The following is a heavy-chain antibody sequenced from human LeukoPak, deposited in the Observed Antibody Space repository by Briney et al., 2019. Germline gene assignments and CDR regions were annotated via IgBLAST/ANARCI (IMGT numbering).Heavy chain of an antibody. Sequence: SETLSLTCTVSGGSISSSSYYWGWIRQPPGKGLEWIGSIYYSRSTYYNPSLKSRVTISVDTSKNQFSLKLSSVTAADTAVYYCARHPRNPYDSSGYRYGGGAFDIWGQGTMVTVSS. V-gene: IGHV4-39*01. CDR1: GGSISSSSYY. D-gene: IGHD3-22*01. CDR3: ARHPRNPYDSSGYRYGGGAFDI. J-gene: IGHJ3*02. CDR2: IYYSRST.